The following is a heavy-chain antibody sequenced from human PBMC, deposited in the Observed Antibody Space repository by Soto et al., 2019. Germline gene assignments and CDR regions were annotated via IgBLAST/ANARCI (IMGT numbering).Heavy chain of an antibody. Sequence: RGESLKISCKGSGYSFTSYWIGWVRQMPGKGLEWMGIIYPGDSDTRYSPSFQGQVTISADKSISTAYLQWSSLKAPDTAMYYCARPNLRFNYYYGMDVWGQGTTVTVSS. D-gene: IGHD4-17*01. CDR3: ARPNLRFNYYYGMDV. CDR2: IYPGDSDT. V-gene: IGHV5-51*01. J-gene: IGHJ6*02. CDR1: GYSFTSYW.